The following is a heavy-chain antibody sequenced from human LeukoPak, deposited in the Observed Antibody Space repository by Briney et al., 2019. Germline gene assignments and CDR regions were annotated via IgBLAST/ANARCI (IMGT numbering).Heavy chain of an antibody. Sequence: GGSLRLSCAASGFTFSSYSMNWVRQAPGKGLEWVGRIKTKSEGGTIDYAAPVRGRFTISRDDSENTLYLQMNSLKTEDTALYYCSTDQGGDILTGCWGQGTLVTVSS. CDR2: IKTKSEGGTI. D-gene: IGHD3-9*01. J-gene: IGHJ4*02. V-gene: IGHV3-15*07. CDR1: GFTFSSYS. CDR3: STDQGGDILTGC.